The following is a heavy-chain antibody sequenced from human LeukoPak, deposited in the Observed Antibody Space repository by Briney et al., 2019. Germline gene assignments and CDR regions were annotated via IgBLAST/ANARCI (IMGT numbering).Heavy chain of an antibody. CDR2: IQYTGST. D-gene: IGHD6-13*01. V-gene: IGHV4-59*01. CDR3: AGPGIAAAI. CDR1: GGSISSKY. J-gene: IGHJ3*02. Sequence: SETLSLTCTVSGGSISSKYWSWIRQPPGKGLEWIGNIQYTGSTNYNPSLKSRVIISLDTSKTQFSLKVSSVTAADTAVYYCAGPGIAAAIWGQGTMVTVSS.